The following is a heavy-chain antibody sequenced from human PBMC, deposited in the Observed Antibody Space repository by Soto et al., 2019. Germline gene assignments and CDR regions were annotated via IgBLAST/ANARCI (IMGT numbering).Heavy chain of an antibody. V-gene: IGHV1-3*01. CDR2: INAGNGDT. J-gene: IGHJ4*02. CDR3: ARDWTHYDNTCPGDY. D-gene: IGHD3-22*01. CDR1: GYTFTSSS. Sequence: ASVKVFCTASGYTFTSSSLHWVRQAPGQRLEWMGWINAGNGDTKYSQKLQTRVTITRDTSASTAYMELSSLRPEDTAAYYCARDWTHYDNTCPGDYWGQGTLVTVSS.